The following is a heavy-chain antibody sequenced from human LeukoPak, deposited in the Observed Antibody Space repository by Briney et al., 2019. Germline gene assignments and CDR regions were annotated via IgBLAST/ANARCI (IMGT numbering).Heavy chain of an antibody. D-gene: IGHD1-26*01. CDR1: GVTFSTYG. J-gene: IGHJ4*02. CDR3: AKVRAPRQYYFDY. CDR2: ISGSGGST. Sequence: GGTLRLSCAASGVTFSTYGMSWVRQAPGKGLEWVSAISGSGGSTYYADSVKGRFTISRDNSKNTLYLQMNSLRAEDTAVYYCAKVRAPRQYYFDYWGQGTLVTVSS. V-gene: IGHV3-23*01.